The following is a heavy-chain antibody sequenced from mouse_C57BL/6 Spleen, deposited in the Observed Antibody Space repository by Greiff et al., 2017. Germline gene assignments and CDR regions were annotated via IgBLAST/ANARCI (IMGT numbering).Heavy chain of an antibody. Sequence: QVHVKQSGPGLVAPSQSLSITCTVSGFSLTSYGVDWVRQSPGKGLEWLGVIWGVGSTNYNSALKSRLSISKDNSKSQVFLKMNSLQTDDTAMYYCASITTPPFAYWGQGTLVTVSA. CDR3: ASITTPPFAY. CDR2: IWGVGST. D-gene: IGHD1-1*01. CDR1: GFSLTSYG. V-gene: IGHV2-6*01. J-gene: IGHJ3*01.